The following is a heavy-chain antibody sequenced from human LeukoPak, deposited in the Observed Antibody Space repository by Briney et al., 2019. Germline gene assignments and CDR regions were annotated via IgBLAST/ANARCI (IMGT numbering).Heavy chain of an antibody. D-gene: IGHD3-3*01. J-gene: IGHJ5*02. CDR2: IYYSGST. CDR3: ARWVTIFGVVISP. CDR1: GGSISSYY. Sequence: SETLSLTCTVSGGSISSYYWSWIRQPPGKGLEWIGYIYYSGSTNYNPSLKSRVTISVDTSKNQFSLKLSSVTAADTAVYYCARWVTIFGVVISPWGQGTLVTVSS. V-gene: IGHV4-59*08.